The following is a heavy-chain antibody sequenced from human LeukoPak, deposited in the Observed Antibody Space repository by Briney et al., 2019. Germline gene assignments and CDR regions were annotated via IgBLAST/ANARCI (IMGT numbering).Heavy chain of an antibody. D-gene: IGHD2-15*01. J-gene: IGHJ5*02. CDR1: GGSISSSNW. Sequence: PSETLSLTCAVSGGSISSSNWWSWVRQPPGKGLEWIGEIYHSGSTNYSPSLKSRVTISVDKSKNQFSLKLSSVTAADTAVYYCASRGGLGYCSGGSCGARWFDPWGQGTLVTVSS. CDR3: ASRGGLGYCSGGSCGARWFDP. V-gene: IGHV4-4*02. CDR2: IYHSGST.